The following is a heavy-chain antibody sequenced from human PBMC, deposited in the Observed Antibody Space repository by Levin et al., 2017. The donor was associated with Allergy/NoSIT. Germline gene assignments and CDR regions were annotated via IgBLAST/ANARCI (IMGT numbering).Heavy chain of an antibody. Sequence: PSETLSLTCSVSGGSISKYYWSWIRQTPGKGLEWIGYIYYSGSINYNPSLKSRVTISIDTSKNQFSLRLSSVTAADTAVYYCARLYCSGGNCYLKGYFDYWGQGTLVTVSS. CDR2: IYYSGSI. CDR1: GGSISKYY. J-gene: IGHJ4*02. D-gene: IGHD2-15*01. V-gene: IGHV4-59*08. CDR3: ARLYCSGGNCYLKGYFDY.